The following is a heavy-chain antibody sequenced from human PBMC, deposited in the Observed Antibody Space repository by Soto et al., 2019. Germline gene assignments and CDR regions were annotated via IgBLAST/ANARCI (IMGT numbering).Heavy chain of an antibody. CDR3: ARDWCSSTSCYRHNWFDP. J-gene: IGHJ5*02. D-gene: IGHD2-2*01. CDR2: ISPYNGNT. CDR1: GYSFTNYG. Sequence: GASVKVSCKASGYSFTNYGISWVRQAPGQGLEWMGWISPYNGNTNHAQKLQGRVTMTTDTSTSTAYMELKSLRSDDTAVYYCARDWCSSTSCYRHNWFDPWGQGTLVTGSS. V-gene: IGHV1-18*01.